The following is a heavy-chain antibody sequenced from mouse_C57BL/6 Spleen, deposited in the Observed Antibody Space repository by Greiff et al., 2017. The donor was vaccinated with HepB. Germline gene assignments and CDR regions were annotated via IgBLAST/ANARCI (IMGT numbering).Heavy chain of an antibody. CDR1: GYTFTDYN. J-gene: IGHJ3*01. D-gene: IGHD1-1*01. Sequence: DVQLQESGPELVKPGASVKIPCKASGYTFTDYNMDWVKQSHGKSLEWIGDINLNNGGTIYNQKFKGKATLTVDKSSSTAYMELRSLTSEDTAVYYCARGGYGSFAYWGQGTLVTVSA. CDR3: ARGGYGSFAY. V-gene: IGHV1-18*01. CDR2: INLNNGGT.